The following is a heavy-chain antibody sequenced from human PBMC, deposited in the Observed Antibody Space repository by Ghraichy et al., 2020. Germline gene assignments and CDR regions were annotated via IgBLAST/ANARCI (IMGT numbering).Heavy chain of an antibody. J-gene: IGHJ4*02. D-gene: IGHD3-22*01. V-gene: IGHV1-18*01. CDR1: GYTFTSYG. CDR3: ARDRVPPLVDYDSSGYGGFDY. CDR2: ISAYNGNT. Sequence: ASVKVSCKASGYTFTSYGISWVRQAPGQGLEWMGWISAYNGNTNYAQKLQGRVTMTTDTSTSTAYMELRSLRSDDTAVYYCARDRVPPLVDYDSSGYGGFDYWGQGTLVTVSS.